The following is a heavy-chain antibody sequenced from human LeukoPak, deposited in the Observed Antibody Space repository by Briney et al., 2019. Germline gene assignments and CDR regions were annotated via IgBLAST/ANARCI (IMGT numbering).Heavy chain of an antibody. V-gene: IGHV4-34*01. Sequence: SETLSLTCAVHGGSFSSYSWTWIRQSPGKGLEWIGEISHTGSTIYKPSLNSRVTISVDTSKNQISLNLSSVTAADTAVYYCARVRGAAAGTDYWGQGTLVTVSS. CDR1: GGSFSSYS. D-gene: IGHD6-13*01. CDR2: ISHTGST. CDR3: ARVRGAAAGTDY. J-gene: IGHJ4*02.